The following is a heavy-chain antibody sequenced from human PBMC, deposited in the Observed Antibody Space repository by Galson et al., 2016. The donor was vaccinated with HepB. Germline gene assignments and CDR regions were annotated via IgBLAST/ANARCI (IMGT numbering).Heavy chain of an antibody. V-gene: IGHV3-7*01. Sequence: SLRLSCAASGFTFGNYWMTWVRQTPGKGLEWVAVIKSDGSDKYYVASVKGRFTVSRDNAENSLYLHMNSLRVEDTAIYYCARETRYTFDPWGQGTLVTVSS. D-gene: IGHD1-14*01. J-gene: IGHJ5*02. CDR3: ARETRYTFDP. CDR1: GFTFGNYW. CDR2: IKSDGSDK.